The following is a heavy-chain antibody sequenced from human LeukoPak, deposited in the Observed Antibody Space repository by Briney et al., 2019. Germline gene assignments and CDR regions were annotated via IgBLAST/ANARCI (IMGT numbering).Heavy chain of an antibody. CDR1: GFTFNKFA. CDR2: IGSSGATT. D-gene: IGHD2-8*01. Sequence: GGSLRLSCEASGFTFNKFAMSWVRQAPGKGPEWVSAIGSSGATTFYADSVKGRCTISRDNSKNTVYLEMNSLRAEDTAIYYCAKVSVGPLSRPTHVALYYGMDVWGQGTTVTVFS. J-gene: IGHJ6*02. CDR3: AKVSVGPLSRPTHVALYYGMDV. V-gene: IGHV3-23*01.